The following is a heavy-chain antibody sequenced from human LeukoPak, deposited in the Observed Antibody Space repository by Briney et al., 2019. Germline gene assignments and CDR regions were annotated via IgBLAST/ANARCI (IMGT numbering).Heavy chain of an antibody. CDR2: INHSGST. Sequence: SQTLSLTCTVSGGSISSGDYYWSWIRQPPGKGLEWIGEINHSGSTNYNPSLKSRVTISVDTSKNQFSLKLSSVTAADTAVYYCARGSSGYYRWGQGTLVTVSS. V-gene: IGHV4-30-4*08. J-gene: IGHJ5*02. CDR3: ARGSSGYYR. CDR1: GGSISSGDYY. D-gene: IGHD3-22*01.